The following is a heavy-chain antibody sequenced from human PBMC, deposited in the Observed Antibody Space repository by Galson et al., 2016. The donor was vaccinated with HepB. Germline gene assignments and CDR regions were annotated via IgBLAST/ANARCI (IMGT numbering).Heavy chain of an antibody. CDR3: ARDKGGDYGYYYYGMDV. D-gene: IGHD4-17*01. CDR1: GFTFSSYG. V-gene: IGHV3-33*01. Sequence: SLRLSCAASGFTFSSYGMHWVRQAPGKGLEWVAVIWYDGSNKYYADSVKGRFTFSRDNSKNTLYLQMNSLRAEDTAVYYCARDKGGDYGYYYYGMDVWGKGTTVTVSS. J-gene: IGHJ6*04. CDR2: IWYDGSNK.